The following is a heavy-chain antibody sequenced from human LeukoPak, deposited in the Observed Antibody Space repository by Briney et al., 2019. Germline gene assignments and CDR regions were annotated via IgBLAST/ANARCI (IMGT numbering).Heavy chain of an antibody. Sequence: GGSVRLSCAASGFTFSNSWMHWVRQAPGKGLVWVSRINSDGRTTSYADSVKGRFTISRDNAKNTLYLQMDSLRAEDTAVYYCARGTYGYLFDYWGQGTLVTVSS. V-gene: IGHV3-74*01. CDR1: GFTFSNSW. CDR3: ARGTYGYLFDY. J-gene: IGHJ4*02. CDR2: INSDGRTT. D-gene: IGHD5-24*01.